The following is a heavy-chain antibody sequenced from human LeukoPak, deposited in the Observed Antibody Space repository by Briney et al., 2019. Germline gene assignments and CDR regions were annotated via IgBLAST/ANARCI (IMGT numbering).Heavy chain of an antibody. V-gene: IGHV3-72*01. CDR2: TRNKANSYTT. Sequence: GGSLRLSCAASGFTFSDHYMDWVRQAPGKGLEWVGRTRNKANSYTTEYAASVKGRFTISRDDSKNSLYLQMNSLKTEDTAVYYCARDSSSVWDPPNYFDYWGQGTLVTVSS. D-gene: IGHD3-22*01. CDR3: ARDSSSVWDPPNYFDY. CDR1: GFTFSDHY. J-gene: IGHJ4*02.